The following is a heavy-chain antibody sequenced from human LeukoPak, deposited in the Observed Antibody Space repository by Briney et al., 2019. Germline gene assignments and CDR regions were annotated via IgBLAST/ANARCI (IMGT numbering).Heavy chain of an antibody. D-gene: IGHD3-3*01. CDR1: GGSISSSNW. Sequence: SGTLSLTCAVSGGSISSSNWWSWVRQPPGKGLEWIGEIYHSGSTNYNPSLKSRVTISVDTSKNQFSLKLSSVTAADTAVYYCARDHLANLASRLFDPWGQGTLVTVSS. CDR3: ARDHLANLASRLFDP. CDR2: IYHSGST. J-gene: IGHJ5*02. V-gene: IGHV4-4*02.